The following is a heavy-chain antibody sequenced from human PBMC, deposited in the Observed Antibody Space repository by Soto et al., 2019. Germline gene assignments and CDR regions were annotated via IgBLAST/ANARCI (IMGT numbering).Heavy chain of an antibody. V-gene: IGHV6-1*01. Sequence: LSLTCAISGDSVSSNTAAWNWIRSSPSRGLEWLGRTYYRSNWRHDYAVSVKSRITVNPDTSKNHFSLQLNSVTPDDTAVYYCARGVSGSGFDLWGQGTLVTVSS. CDR3: ARGVSGSGFDL. J-gene: IGHJ4*02. CDR2: TYYRSNWRH. D-gene: IGHD6-19*01. CDR1: GDSVSSNTAA.